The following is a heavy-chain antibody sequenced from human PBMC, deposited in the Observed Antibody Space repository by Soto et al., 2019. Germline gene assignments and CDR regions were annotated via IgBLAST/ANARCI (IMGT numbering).Heavy chain of an antibody. Sequence: EVQLVESGGGLVQPGESLRLSCAASGFTFSYYWIHWVRQAPGKGLVWVSRIHSDGSSTTYADSVKGRFTISRDNAMNTVYLQMNSLRAEDTAVYYCARGDRGAFDLWGQGTVVTVSS. J-gene: IGHJ3*01. V-gene: IGHV3-74*03. CDR3: ARGDRGAFDL. CDR1: GFTFSYYW. CDR2: IHSDGSST. D-gene: IGHD1-26*01.